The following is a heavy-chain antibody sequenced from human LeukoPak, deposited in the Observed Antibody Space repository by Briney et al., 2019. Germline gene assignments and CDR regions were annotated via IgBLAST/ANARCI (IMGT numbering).Heavy chain of an antibody. CDR2: IGTKAKSDAT. CDR3: NVLCGSGSYCDY. D-gene: IGHD3-10*01. Sequence: GGSLKLSCAASGFTFSGSALHWVRQASGKGLEWLGRIGTKAKSDATAYAASVKGRFTISRDDSKNTAFLQMNSLKTEDTAVYYCNVLCGSGSYCDYWGQGTLVTVSS. V-gene: IGHV3-73*01. J-gene: IGHJ4*02. CDR1: GFTFSGSA.